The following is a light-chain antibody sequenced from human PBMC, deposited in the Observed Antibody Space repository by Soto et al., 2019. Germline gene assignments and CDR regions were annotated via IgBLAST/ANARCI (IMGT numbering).Light chain of an antibody. J-gene: IGKJ5*01. CDR2: DAS. Sequence: SPATLSLSPGERATLSCRASQSISSYLAWYQQKPGQAPRLLIHDASNRATGIPVRFSGSGSGTDFTLTISSLEPEDFAVYYCQQRTFGQGTRLEIK. V-gene: IGKV3-11*01. CDR3: QQRT. CDR1: QSISSY.